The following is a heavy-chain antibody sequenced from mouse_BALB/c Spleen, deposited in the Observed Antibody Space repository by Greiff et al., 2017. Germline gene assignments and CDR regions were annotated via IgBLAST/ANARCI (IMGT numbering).Heavy chain of an antibody. V-gene: IGHV5-12-2*01. J-gene: IGHJ4*01. Sequence: EVQLVESGGGLVKPGGSLKLSCAASGFTFSSYTMSWVRQTPEKRLEWVAYISNGGGSTYYPDTVKGRFTISRDNAKNTLYLQMSSLKSEDTAMYYCARHIYGKAMDYWGQGTSVTVSS. CDR3: ARHIYGKAMDY. CDR2: ISNGGGST. CDR1: GFTFSSYT. D-gene: IGHD2-1*01.